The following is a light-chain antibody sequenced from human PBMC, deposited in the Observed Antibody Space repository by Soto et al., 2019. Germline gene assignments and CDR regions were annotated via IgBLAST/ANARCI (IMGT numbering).Light chain of an antibody. CDR1: QSISKW. V-gene: IGKV1-5*01. J-gene: IGKJ5*01. CDR3: QQYDSYSST. Sequence: DIQMTQSPSTLSGSVGDRVTMTCGASQSISKWLAWYQQKQGTAPKLLIYDASNLESGVPSRLRGSGSGTELTITIRSMKHDDFETYYCQQYDSYSSTFGHGTRLEIK. CDR2: DAS.